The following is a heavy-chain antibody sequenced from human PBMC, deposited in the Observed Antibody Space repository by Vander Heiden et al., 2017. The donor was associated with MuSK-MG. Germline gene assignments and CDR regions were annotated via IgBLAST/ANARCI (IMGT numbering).Heavy chain of an antibody. V-gene: IGHV3-30-3*01. J-gene: IGHJ4*02. D-gene: IGHD3-22*01. CDR3: ARGKYYYDSSGYYDPDY. CDR1: GFTFSSYA. CDR2: ISYDGSNK. Sequence: QVQLVESGGDVVQPGRSLRLSCAAYGFTFSSYAMHWVRQAPGKGLEWVAVISYDGSNKYYADSVKGRFTISRDNSKNTLYLQMNSLRAEDTAVYYCARGKYYYDSSGYYDPDYWGQGTLVTVSS.